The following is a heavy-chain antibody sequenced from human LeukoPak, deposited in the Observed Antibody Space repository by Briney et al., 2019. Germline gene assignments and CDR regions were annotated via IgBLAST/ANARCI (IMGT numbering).Heavy chain of an antibody. CDR2: IYYSGST. Sequence: PSETLSLTCTVSGGSISSYYWSWIRQPPGKGLEWIGYIYYSGSTNYNPSLKSRVTISVDTSKNQFSQKLSSVTAADTAVYYCARGRLNVATTYYYYYGMDVWGQGTTVTVSS. D-gene: IGHD5-12*01. CDR3: ARGRLNVATTYYYYYGMDV. CDR1: GGSISSYY. V-gene: IGHV4-59*01. J-gene: IGHJ6*02.